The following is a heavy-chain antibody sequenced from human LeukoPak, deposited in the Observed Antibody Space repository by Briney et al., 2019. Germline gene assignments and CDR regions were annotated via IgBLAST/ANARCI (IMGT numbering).Heavy chain of an antibody. V-gene: IGHV4-4*07. CDR1: GGSISSYY. J-gene: IGHJ5*02. Sequence: SETLSLTCIVSGGSISSYYWSWIRQPAGKGLEWIGRIYTSGSTNYNPSLKSRVTMSVDTSKNQFSLKLSSVTAADTAVYYCARDRSLSPPDWFDPWGQGTLVTVSS. CDR3: ARDRSLSPPDWFDP. CDR2: IYTSGST. D-gene: IGHD2-2*01.